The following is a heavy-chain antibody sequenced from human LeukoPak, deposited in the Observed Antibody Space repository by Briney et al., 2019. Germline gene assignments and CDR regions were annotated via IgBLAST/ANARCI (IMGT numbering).Heavy chain of an antibody. CDR1: GFTFSSYS. CDR2: ISSSSSYI. Sequence: GGSLRLSCAASGFTFSSYSMNWVRQGPGKGLEWVSSISSSSSYIYYADSVKGRFTISRDNAKNSLYLQMNSLRAEDTAVYYCARFIPGGYFDLWGRGTLVTVPS. D-gene: IGHD7-27*01. CDR3: ARFIPGGYFDL. V-gene: IGHV3-21*01. J-gene: IGHJ2*01.